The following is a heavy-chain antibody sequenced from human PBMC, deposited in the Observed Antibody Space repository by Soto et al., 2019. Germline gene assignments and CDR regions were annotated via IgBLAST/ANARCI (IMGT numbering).Heavy chain of an antibody. D-gene: IGHD3-3*01. V-gene: IGHV1-69*13. CDR1: GRTFSSYA. CDR2: IIPILGTA. Sequence: ASVKVSCKASGRTFSSYAISGLRQAPGQRLEWMGGIIPILGTANYAQKFQGRVTITADESTSTAYMELSSLRSEDTAVYYCARGVGYYDFWSRPPPYALQYRMDVWGQGTTVTVS. J-gene: IGHJ6*02. CDR3: ARGVGYYDFWSRPPPYALQYRMDV.